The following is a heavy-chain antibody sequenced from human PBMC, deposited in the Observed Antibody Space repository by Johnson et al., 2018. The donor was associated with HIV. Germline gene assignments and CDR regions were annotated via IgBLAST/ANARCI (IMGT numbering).Heavy chain of an antibody. CDR3: AKGRGHAFYI. CDR2: ISYDGSNK. Sequence: QVQLLESGGGVVQPGRSLRLSCAASGFTFSSYAMHWVRQAPGKGLEWVAVISYDGSNKYYADSVKGRFTISRDNSKNTLYLQMNSLRAEDTAVYYCAKGRGHAFYIWGQGTMVTVSS. D-gene: IGHD3-10*01. CDR1: GFTFSSYA. V-gene: IGHV3-30*04. J-gene: IGHJ3*02.